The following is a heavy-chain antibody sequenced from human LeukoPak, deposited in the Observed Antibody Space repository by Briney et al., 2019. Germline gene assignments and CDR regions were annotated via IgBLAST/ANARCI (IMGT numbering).Heavy chain of an antibody. CDR1: GGSISSSSYY. CDR3: ARRRVMITFGGVIVIPGGFDP. J-gene: IGHJ5*02. Sequence: PSETLSLTCTVSGGSISSSSYYWGWIRQPPGKGLEWIGSIYYSGSTYYNPSLKSRVTISVDTSKNQFSLKLSSVTAADTAVYYCARRRVMITFGGVIVIPGGFDPWGQGTLVTVSS. V-gene: IGHV4-39*07. CDR2: IYYSGST. D-gene: IGHD3-16*02.